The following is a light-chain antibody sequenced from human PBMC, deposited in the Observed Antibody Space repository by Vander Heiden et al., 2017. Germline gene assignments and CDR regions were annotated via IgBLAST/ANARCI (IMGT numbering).Light chain of an antibody. V-gene: IGLV2-23*01. CDR2: EGS. Sequence: QSALTHPPSVSRPPGQYTTHHCTGTSREGGDYNLVSWNQQHPGKAPKLMIYEGSKRPSGVSNRFSGSKSGNTASLTISGLQAADEADYYCCSYAGSRTYVFGTGTKVTVL. CDR1: SREGGDYNL. CDR3: CSYAGSRTYV. J-gene: IGLJ1*01.